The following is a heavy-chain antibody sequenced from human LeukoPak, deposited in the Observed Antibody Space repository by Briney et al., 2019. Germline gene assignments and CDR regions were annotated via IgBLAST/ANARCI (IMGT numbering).Heavy chain of an antibody. D-gene: IGHD2-2*01. CDR3: ARENDVTGNALDV. V-gene: IGHV4-59*01. Sequence: SETLSLTCTVSGGSISSYYWSWIRQPPGKGLEWIGYIYYSGSTNYNPSLKSRVTISADTSKNQFSLKLSSVAAADTAVYYCARENDVTGNALDVWGQGTTVTVSS. J-gene: IGHJ6*02. CDR2: IYYSGST. CDR1: GGSISSYY.